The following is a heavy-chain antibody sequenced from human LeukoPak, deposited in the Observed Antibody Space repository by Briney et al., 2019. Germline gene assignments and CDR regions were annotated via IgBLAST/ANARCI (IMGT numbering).Heavy chain of an antibody. Sequence: GGSLRLSCEASGFTFGSLAMYWVRQAPGKGLEWVAGIFGSGGSPPYADPVKGRFTISRDNSRNTVYRQINSLRAEDTAVYYCGKTTVGYSSSQKPAWPVDYWGQGTLVTVSS. CDR1: GFTFGSLA. J-gene: IGHJ4*02. V-gene: IGHV3-23*01. CDR2: IFGSGGSP. CDR3: GKTTVGYSSSQKPAWPVDY. D-gene: IGHD5-18*01.